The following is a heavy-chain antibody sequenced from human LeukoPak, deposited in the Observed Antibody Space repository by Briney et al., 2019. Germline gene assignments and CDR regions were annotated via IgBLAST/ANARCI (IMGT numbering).Heavy chain of an antibody. J-gene: IGHJ4*02. Sequence: AGGSLRLSCAASGFTLSSYGMHWVRQAPGKGLEWVAVISYEGSNKAYADSVKGRFTISRDNSKNTLYLQMNSLTTEDTAVYYCARDWGYSYGFFDSWGQGTLVTVSS. CDR1: GFTLSSYG. CDR3: ARDWGYSYGFFDS. D-gene: IGHD5-18*01. V-gene: IGHV3-30*19. CDR2: ISYEGSNK.